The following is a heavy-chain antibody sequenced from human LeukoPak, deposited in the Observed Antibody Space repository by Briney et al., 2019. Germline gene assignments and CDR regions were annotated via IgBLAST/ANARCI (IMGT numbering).Heavy chain of an antibody. CDR1: GGSISSYY. Sequence: SETLSLTCTVSGGSISSYYWSWIRQPPGKGLEWIGYIYYSGSTNYNPSLKSRVTISVDTSKNQFSLKLSSVTAADTAVYYCARDQYGYYYDSSGPNWGQGTLVTVSS. D-gene: IGHD3-22*01. CDR2: IYYSGST. V-gene: IGHV4-59*01. J-gene: IGHJ4*02. CDR3: ARDQYGYYYDSSGPN.